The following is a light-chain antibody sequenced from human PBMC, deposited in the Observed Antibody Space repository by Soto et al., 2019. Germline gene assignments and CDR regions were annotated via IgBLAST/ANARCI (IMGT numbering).Light chain of an antibody. CDR2: KAS. Sequence: DIQMTQSPSTLSASVGDTVTITCRASQSIDSWLAWYQQKPGKAPKVLIYKASSLESGVPSRFSGSGSGTEFTLTLTSLQPDDFATYYCQQYDTLRCTFGQGTKVESK. CDR3: QQYDTLRCT. CDR1: QSIDSW. J-gene: IGKJ1*01. V-gene: IGKV1-5*03.